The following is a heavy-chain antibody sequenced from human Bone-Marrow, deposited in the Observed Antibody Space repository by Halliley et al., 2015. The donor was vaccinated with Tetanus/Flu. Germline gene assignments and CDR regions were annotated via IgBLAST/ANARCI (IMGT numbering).Heavy chain of an antibody. CDR3: ARSRYYDSSGYPTGVFDI. CDR2: IYHSGST. J-gene: IGHJ3*02. V-gene: IGHV4-4*01. D-gene: IGHD3-22*01. CDR1: GGSIRSSSW. Sequence: TLSLTCEVSGGSIRSSSWWTWVRQTPGKDLEWIGEIYHSGSTNYNPSLTSRLTISVDNSKNQFSLTLASVTAADTALYFCARSRYYDSSGYPTGVFDIWGQGTMVPVSS.